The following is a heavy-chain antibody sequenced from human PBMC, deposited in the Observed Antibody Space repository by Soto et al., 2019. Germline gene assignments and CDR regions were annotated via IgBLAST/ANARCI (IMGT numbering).Heavy chain of an antibody. V-gene: IGHV1-69*01. CDR3: ERSDFAVVKKDRYFDL. Sequence: QVQLVQSGAEVKKPGSSVKVSCKASGGTFSSYAISWVRQAPGQGLEWMGGIIPIFGTANYAQKFQGRVTFTADESTSTGDVELSSMRSEDTAVYYCERSDFAVVKKDRYFDLWGRGTLVTVSS. CDR1: GGTFSSYA. D-gene: IGHD3-3*01. CDR2: IIPIFGTA. J-gene: IGHJ2*01.